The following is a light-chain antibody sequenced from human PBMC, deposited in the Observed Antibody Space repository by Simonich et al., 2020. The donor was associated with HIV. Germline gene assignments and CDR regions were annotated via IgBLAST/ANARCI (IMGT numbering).Light chain of an antibody. Sequence: EIVMTQSPATLSVSPGERATLSCRASQSVSSNLAWYQQQPGQAPRLLIYGASTRATGIPARFSGSGSGTEFTLTISSLQSEDFGVYYCQQYNKWPPTWTFGQGTKVEIK. J-gene: IGKJ1*01. CDR1: QSVSSN. CDR3: QQYNKWPPTWT. V-gene: IGKV3-15*01. CDR2: GAS.